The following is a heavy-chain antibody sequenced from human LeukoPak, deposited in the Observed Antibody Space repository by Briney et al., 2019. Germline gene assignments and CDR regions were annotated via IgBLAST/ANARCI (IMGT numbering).Heavy chain of an antibody. CDR3: ARHRPAGYCRGRSCYVLDY. D-gene: IGHD2-15*01. CDR1: GYSFTSYW. V-gene: IGHV5-51*01. CDR2: IYPGDSDT. J-gene: IGHJ4*02. Sequence: GESLQISCQGSGYSFTSYWIGWVRQMPGKGLEWMGIIYPGDSDTRYSPSFQGQVTISADKSISTAYLQWSSLKASDTAMYYCARHRPAGYCRGRSCYVLDYWGQGTLVTVSS.